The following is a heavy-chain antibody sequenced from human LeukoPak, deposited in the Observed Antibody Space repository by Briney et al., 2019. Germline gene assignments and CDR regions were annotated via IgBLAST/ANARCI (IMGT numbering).Heavy chain of an antibody. CDR3: ARQGYGPQEDPNAFDI. D-gene: IGHD5-12*01. V-gene: IGHV4-34*01. J-gene: IGHJ3*02. CDR2: INHSGST. Sequence: TSETLSLTCAVYGGSFSGYYWSWIRQPPGKGLEWIGEINHSGSTNYNPSLKSRVTISVDTSKNQFSLKLSSVTAADTAVYYCARQGYGPQEDPNAFDIWGQGTMVTVSS. CDR1: GGSFSGYY.